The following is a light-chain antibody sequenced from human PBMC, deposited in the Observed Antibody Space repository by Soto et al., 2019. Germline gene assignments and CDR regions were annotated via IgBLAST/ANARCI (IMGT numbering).Light chain of an antibody. CDR2: GNT. J-gene: IGLJ1*01. V-gene: IGLV1-40*01. CDR1: SSNIGAGCE. Sequence: QSVLTQPPSMSGAPGQRVTISCTGCSSNIGAGCEVHWYQHLPGKAPKLLIYGNTNRPSGVPDRFSGSKSGTSASLAITGLQAEDEADYYCQSYDSSLSASYVFGGGTKVTVL. CDR3: QSYDSSLSASYV.